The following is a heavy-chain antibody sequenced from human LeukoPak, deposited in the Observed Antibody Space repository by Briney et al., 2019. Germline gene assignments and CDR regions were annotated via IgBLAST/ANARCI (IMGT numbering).Heavy chain of an antibody. CDR1: GDSIGGGSYY. CDR2: IFNTGST. V-gene: IGHV4-61*02. J-gene: IGHJ4*02. CDR3: ARDICGYNYGCFDS. D-gene: IGHD5-18*01. Sequence: PSETLSLTCAVSGDSIGGGSYYWGWIRQPAGKAPEWIGRIFNTGSTSYNPSLKSRVTISVDTSKNQFSLNLRSVTAADTAVYYCARDICGYNYGCFDSWGQGTLVTVSS.